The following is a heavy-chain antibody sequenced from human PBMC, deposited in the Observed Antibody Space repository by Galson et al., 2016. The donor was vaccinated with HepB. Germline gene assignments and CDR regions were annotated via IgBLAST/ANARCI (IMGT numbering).Heavy chain of an antibody. V-gene: IGHV3-30*18. CDR3: AKDVGFFGDYPKE. J-gene: IGHJ4*02. D-gene: IGHD4-17*01. Sequence: SLRLSCAASGFTFSSYGMHWVRQTPGKGLEWVAIISYNGNNKYYGDSVKGRFTISRDTSKNTLYLQMNSLRVEDTALYYCAKDVGFFGDYPKEWGQGTLVTVSS. CDR1: GFTFSSYG. CDR2: ISYNGNNK.